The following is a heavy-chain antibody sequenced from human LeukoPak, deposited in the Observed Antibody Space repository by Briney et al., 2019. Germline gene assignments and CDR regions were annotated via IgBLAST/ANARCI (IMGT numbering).Heavy chain of an antibody. Sequence: GGSLRLSCAAPGFTFSRYAMSWVRQAPGKGLEWVSAFSGSGDSTYYADSVRGRFTISRDNSKNTLYLQMNSLTAEDTAVYYCAKGGPYSSSWYDFDYWGQGTLVTVSS. V-gene: IGHV3-23*01. D-gene: IGHD6-13*01. J-gene: IGHJ4*02. CDR3: AKGGPYSSSWYDFDY. CDR2: FSGSGDST. CDR1: GFTFSRYA.